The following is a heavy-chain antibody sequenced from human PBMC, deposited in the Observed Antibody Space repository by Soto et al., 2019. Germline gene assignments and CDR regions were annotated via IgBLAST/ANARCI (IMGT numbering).Heavy chain of an antibody. J-gene: IGHJ4*02. D-gene: IGHD2-2*01. V-gene: IGHV3-33*01. CDR3: ARDFCPVPTCYDL. CDR1: GVTFSNYG. Sequence: PGGSPRLSSVASGVTFSNYGMHWVRQAPGKGLEWVAGIDYNEINQYYIDPVKGRFTISRDQSKNTLYLQMNSLRAEDTAVYYCARDFCPVPTCYDLWGQGVLVTGTS. CDR2: IDYNEINQ.